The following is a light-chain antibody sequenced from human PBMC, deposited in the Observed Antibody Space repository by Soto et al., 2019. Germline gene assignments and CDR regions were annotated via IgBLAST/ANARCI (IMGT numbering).Light chain of an antibody. V-gene: IGLV2-14*01. CDR1: SSDVGGYNY. Sequence: SALTQPASVSGSPGQSITISCTGTSSDVGGYNYVSWYQQHPGKAPKLMIYEVSNRPSGVSNRFSGSKSGNTASLTISGLQAEDEADYYCSSYTSSSTTYVFRTGTKVTVL. CDR2: EVS. J-gene: IGLJ1*01. CDR3: SSYTSSSTTYV.